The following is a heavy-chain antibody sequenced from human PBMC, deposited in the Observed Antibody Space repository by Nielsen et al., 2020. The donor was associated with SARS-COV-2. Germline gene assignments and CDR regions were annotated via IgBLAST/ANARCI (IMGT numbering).Heavy chain of an antibody. J-gene: IGHJ6*02. CDR1: QFTVSSND. CDR2: IGIGGDT. Sequence: GGSLRPSCTASQFTVSSNDMHWARQATGKGLESVSAIGIGGDTYYLGSVKGRFTVSRDTAKNSLYLQMNTLRAEDTAVYFCVGGNYYYGMDVWGQGSPVTVSS. D-gene: IGHD3-16*01. CDR3: VGGNYYYGMDV. V-gene: IGHV3-13*01.